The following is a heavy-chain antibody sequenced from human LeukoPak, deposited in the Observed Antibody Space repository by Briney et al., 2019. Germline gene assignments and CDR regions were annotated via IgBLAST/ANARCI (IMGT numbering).Heavy chain of an antibody. CDR2: IYWDDDK. V-gene: IGHV2-5*02. D-gene: IGHD6-13*01. CDR1: GFSLTTNKVG. CDR3: AYAGGYGSSWFFDH. Sequence: ESGPTLVKPTQTLTLTCTFSGFSLTTNKVGVGWIRQPPGKALEWLALIYWDDDKRDSPSLSSRLTITKDTSRIQVDLTLTNMAAMDTASYYCAYAGGYGSSWFFDHWGQGILVTVSS. J-gene: IGHJ4*02.